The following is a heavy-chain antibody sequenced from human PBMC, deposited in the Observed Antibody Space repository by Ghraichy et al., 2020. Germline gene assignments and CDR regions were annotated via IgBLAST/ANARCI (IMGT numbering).Heavy chain of an antibody. V-gene: IGHV4-34*01. J-gene: IGHJ5*01. D-gene: IGHD4-17*01. CDR1: GGSFSGYY. CDR3: ARGPVIPGYGDPRMGFDS. Sequence: SETLSLTCAVYGGSFSGYYWSWIRQPPGKGLEWIGEINHSGGTNYNPSLKSRVTISVDTSKNQFSLKLSSVTAADTAVYYCARGPVIPGYGDPRMGFDSWGQGTLVTVSS. CDR2: INHSGGT.